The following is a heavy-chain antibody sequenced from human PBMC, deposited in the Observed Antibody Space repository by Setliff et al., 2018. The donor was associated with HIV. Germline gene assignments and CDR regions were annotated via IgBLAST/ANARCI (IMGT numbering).Heavy chain of an antibody. V-gene: IGHV3-23*01. CDR3: VSLLNGAFDF. CDR2: ISGSGGST. D-gene: IGHD2-15*01. Sequence: SGGSLRLSCAASGFTFSSYAMSWVRQAPGRGLEWVSAISGSGGSTYYADSVKGRFTYSRDNSMNTLNLQMNSLRAEDTALYYCVSLLNGAFDFWGQGTMVT. J-gene: IGHJ3*01. CDR1: GFTFSSYA.